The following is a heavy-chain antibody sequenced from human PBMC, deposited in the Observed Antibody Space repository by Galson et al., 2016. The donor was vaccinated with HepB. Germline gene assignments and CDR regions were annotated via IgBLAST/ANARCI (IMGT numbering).Heavy chain of an antibody. Sequence: SLRLSCAASGLTISDYGMNWVRQAPGKGLEWVSTVGTGHFTHYADSVKGRFIVSRDNSENTLYLQMNSLRAGDTALYFCAREGYSSGHCGAFDIWGRGTVVAVSS. CDR2: VGTGHFT. CDR3: AREGYSSGHCGAFDI. J-gene: IGHJ3*02. CDR1: GLTISDYG. D-gene: IGHD6-19*01. V-gene: IGHV3-23*01.